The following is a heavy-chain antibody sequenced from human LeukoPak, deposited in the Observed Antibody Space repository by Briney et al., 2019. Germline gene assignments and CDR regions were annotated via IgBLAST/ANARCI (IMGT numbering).Heavy chain of an antibody. CDR1: GYTFTSYG. CDR2: ISAYNGNT. D-gene: IGHD3-9*01. V-gene: IGHV1-18*01. CDR3: ARVSGILTGLYDY. Sequence: GASVKVSCKASGYTFTSYGISCVRQAPGQGLEWLGWISAYNGNTNYAQKFQGRVTMTTDTSTTTAYMELRSLRSDDTAVYYCARVSGILTGLYDYWGQGTWSPSPQ. J-gene: IGHJ4*02.